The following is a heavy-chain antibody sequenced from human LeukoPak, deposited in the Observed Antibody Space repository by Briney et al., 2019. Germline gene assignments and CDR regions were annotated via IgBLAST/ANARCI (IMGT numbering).Heavy chain of an antibody. D-gene: IGHD6-19*01. J-gene: IGHJ6*03. Sequence: GASVKVSCKASGYTFSSYGISWVRQAPGQGLEWMGWISAYNGNTKNAQKLQGRVTMTTDKSTSTAYMELRSLKSDDTAVYYCARGGMSGWYNFNYMDVWGKGTTVTVSS. CDR3: ARGGMSGWYNFNYMDV. V-gene: IGHV1-18*01. CDR1: GYTFSSYG. CDR2: ISAYNGNT.